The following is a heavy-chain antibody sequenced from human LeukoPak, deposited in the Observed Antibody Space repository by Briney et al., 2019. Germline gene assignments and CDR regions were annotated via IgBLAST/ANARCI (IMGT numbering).Heavy chain of an antibody. CDR1: GYSISSGYY. D-gene: IGHD6-6*01. J-gene: IGHJ6*03. CDR3: ARGLKVRAAARRLGMDV. Sequence: SETLSLTCTVSGYSISSGYYWGWIRQPPGKGLEWIGEINHSGSTNYNPSLKSRVTISVDTSKNQFSLKLSSVTAADTAVYYCARGLKVRAAARRLGMDVWGKGTTVTVSS. V-gene: IGHV4-38-2*02. CDR2: INHSGST.